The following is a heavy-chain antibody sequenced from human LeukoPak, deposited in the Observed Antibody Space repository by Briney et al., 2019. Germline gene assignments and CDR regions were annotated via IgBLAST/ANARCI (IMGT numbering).Heavy chain of an antibody. J-gene: IGHJ4*02. CDR1: GGSISSTNYY. D-gene: IGHD3-16*02. CDR2: IYYSGST. CDR3: ARHDGWRLGDLSFIPGAFFDY. Sequence: SETLSLTCTVSGGSISSTNYYWGWIRQPPGKGLEWIGSIYYSGSTYYNSSLKSRVTISVDMSKSQFSLNLRSVTAADTAVYYCARHDGWRLGDLSFIPGAFFDYWGQGALVTVSS. V-gene: IGHV4-39*01.